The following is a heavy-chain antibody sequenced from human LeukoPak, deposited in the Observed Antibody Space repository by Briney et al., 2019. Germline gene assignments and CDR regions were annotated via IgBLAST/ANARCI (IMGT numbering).Heavy chain of an antibody. D-gene: IGHD2-15*01. CDR2: INPSGGST. CDR1: GYTFTSYY. V-gene: IGHV1-46*01. J-gene: IGHJ4*02. Sequence: ASVKVSCKASGYTFTSYYMHWVRQAPGQGREWMGIINPSGGSTSYAQKFQGRVTMTRDTSTSTVYMELSSLRSEDTAVYYCATTYCSGGSCSYYFDYWGQGTLVTVSP. CDR3: ATTYCSGGSCSYYFDY.